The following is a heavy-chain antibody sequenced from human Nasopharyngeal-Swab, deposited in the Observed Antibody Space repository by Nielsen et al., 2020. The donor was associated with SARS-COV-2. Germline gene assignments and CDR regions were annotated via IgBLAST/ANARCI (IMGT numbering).Heavy chain of an antibody. CDR3: ARIAAVDIRGFQH. CDR1: GFSFSSYW. CDR2: IYGDGTTT. D-gene: IGHD6-13*01. J-gene: IGHJ1*01. V-gene: IGHV3-74*03. Sequence: LSLTCAASGFSFSSYWMHWVRQVPGKGLVWVSCIYGDGTTTKYADSVKGRFTISRDNAKNTLYLQMNGLRAEDTAVYYCARIAAVDIRGFQHWGQGTLVSVSS.